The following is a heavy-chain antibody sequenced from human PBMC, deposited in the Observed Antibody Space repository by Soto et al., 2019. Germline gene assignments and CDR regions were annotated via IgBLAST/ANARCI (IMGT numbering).Heavy chain of an antibody. V-gene: IGHV4-34*01. J-gene: IGHJ5*02. CDR1: GGSISRYD. Sequence: SETLSLTCGVYGGSISRYDWSWIRQPPGKGLEWIGEINHSGSTNYNPSLKSRVTISVDTSKNQFSLKLSSVTAADTAVYYCARTESGTFDPWGQGTLVTVSS. CDR3: ARTESGTFDP. D-gene: IGHD1-7*01. CDR2: INHSGST.